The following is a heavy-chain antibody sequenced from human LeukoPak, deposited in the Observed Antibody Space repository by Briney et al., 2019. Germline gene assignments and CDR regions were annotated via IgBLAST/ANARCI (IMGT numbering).Heavy chain of an antibody. J-gene: IGHJ4*02. CDR2: IYYSGST. D-gene: IGHD3-9*01. Sequence: PSETLSLTCTVSGGSISSGDYYWSWIRQPPGKGLEWIGYIYYSGSTYYNPSLKSRVTISVDTSKNQFSLKLSSVTAADTAVYYCARGYYDILTGLPWGQGTLVTVSS. CDR1: GGSISSGDYY. V-gene: IGHV4-30-4*01. CDR3: ARGYYDILTGLP.